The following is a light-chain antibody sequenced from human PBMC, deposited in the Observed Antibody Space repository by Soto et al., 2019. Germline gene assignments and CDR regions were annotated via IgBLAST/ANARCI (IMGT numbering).Light chain of an antibody. CDR1: QRVSVRY. CDR2: GAS. CDR3: RQDVSTPGA. J-gene: IGKJ1*01. V-gene: IGKV3-20*01. Sequence: EIVLTSGPGPSSLSEGERATLSCRASQRVSVRYLAWYQQKPGQAPRPLIYGASSRASGIPDRFSGSGSGTDFTLTISRLLPSDFGDNFCRQDVSTPGASVQGNKVDIK.